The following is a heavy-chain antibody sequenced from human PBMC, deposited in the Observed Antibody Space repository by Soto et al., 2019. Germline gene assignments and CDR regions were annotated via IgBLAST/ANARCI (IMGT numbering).Heavy chain of an antibody. CDR2: INPNSGGT. J-gene: IGHJ4*02. CDR3: ARDRSAIYYGSGNDY. CDR1: GYTFTGYY. Sequence: GASVKVSFKASGYTFTGYYMHWLRQAPGQGLEWMGWINPNSGGTNYAQKFQGRVTMTRDTSISTAYMELSRLRSDDTAVYYCARDRSAIYYGSGNDYWGQGTLVTVSS. V-gene: IGHV1-2*02. D-gene: IGHD3-10*01.